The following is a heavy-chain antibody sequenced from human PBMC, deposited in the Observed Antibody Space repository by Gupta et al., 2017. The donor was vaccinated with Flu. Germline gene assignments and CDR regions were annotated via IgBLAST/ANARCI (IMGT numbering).Heavy chain of an antibody. CDR2: IYYDAVT. J-gene: IGHJ4*02. Sequence: QVQLQESGPGLVKPSQTLSLTCTVSGGSINSGGYYWSWIRQHPGKDLEWIGYIYYDAVTFYNPSLKSRVTISLDTSKIYFSLKLSSATAADTAVYYCARGRYTYSYAFDNWSQGTLVTVSS. D-gene: IGHD3-16*01. CDR1: GGSINSGGYY. CDR3: ARGRYTYSYAFDN. V-gene: IGHV4-31*03.